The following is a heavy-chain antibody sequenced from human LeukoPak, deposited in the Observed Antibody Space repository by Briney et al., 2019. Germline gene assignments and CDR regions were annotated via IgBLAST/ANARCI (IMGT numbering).Heavy chain of an antibody. CDR2: IYYRGST. V-gene: IGHV4-59*08. J-gene: IGHJ4*02. D-gene: IGHD3-16*01. Sequence: PSETLSLTCTVSVGSISSYYWSWIRQPPGRGLEGIGYIYYRGSTNYNPSLKSRGTISVDTSKNQFSLKLSSVTGADTAVYYCARHPPFSWDYVWGSLYYFDYWGQGTLVTVSS. CDR1: VGSISSYY. CDR3: ARHPPFSWDYVWGSLYYFDY.